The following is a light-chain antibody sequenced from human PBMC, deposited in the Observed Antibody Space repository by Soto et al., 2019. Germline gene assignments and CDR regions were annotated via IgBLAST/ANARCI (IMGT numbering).Light chain of an antibody. Sequence: EIVMTQSPGTLSLSPGERASLSCRASQSVRSSSLAWYQQKPGQPPRLLIYGASSRATGIPDRVSDSESGTDFTISISRLEHEDFAVSFCQQDGDSPDTDRCTFGRGTKVEIK. J-gene: IGKJ1*01. CDR3: QQDGDSPDTDRCT. V-gene: IGKV3-20*01. CDR1: QSVRSSS. CDR2: GAS.